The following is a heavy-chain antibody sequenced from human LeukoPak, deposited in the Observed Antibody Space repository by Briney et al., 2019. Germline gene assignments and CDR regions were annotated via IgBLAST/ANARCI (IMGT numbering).Heavy chain of an antibody. V-gene: IGHV1-2*02. CDR2: INPNSGGT. J-gene: IGHJ5*02. CDR3: ATSEQWLVLDWFDP. CDR1: VYTFTVYY. Sequence: ASVTVSCKASVYTFTVYYMHWVRQAPGQGLEWMGWINPNSGGTNYAQKFQGRVTMTRDTSISTAYMELSRLRSDDTAVYYCATSEQWLVLDWFDPWGQGTLVTVSS. D-gene: IGHD6-19*01.